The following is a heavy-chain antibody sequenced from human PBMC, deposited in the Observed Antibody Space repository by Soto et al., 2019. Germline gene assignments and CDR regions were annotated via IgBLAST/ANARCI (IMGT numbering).Heavy chain of an antibody. D-gene: IGHD4-17*01. J-gene: IGHJ6*03. CDR2: IIPILGIA. CDR3: ARVQDHPTTGGPTYYMDV. V-gene: IGHV1-69*02. Sequence: QVKLVQSGAEVKKPGSSVKVSCKASGGTFSSYTISWVRQAPGQGLEWMGRIIPILGIANSPQKFQGRVTITADNSTSTAYMELSSLRSEDTAVYYCARVQDHPTTGGPTYYMDVWGKGTTVTVSS. CDR1: GGTFSSYT.